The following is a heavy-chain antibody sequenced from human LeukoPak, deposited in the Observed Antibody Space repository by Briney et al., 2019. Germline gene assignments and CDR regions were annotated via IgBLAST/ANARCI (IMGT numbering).Heavy chain of an antibody. Sequence: GGSLRLSCAASGFTFSSYAVHWVRQVPGKGLEWVAVISYDGSNKYYADSVKGRFTISRDNSKNTLYLQMNSLRAEDTAVYYCARTQTYYYDSSGYYDGAFDIWGQGTMVTVSS. J-gene: IGHJ3*02. CDR3: ARTQTYYYDSSGYYDGAFDI. V-gene: IGHV3-30-3*01. CDR1: GFTFSSYA. CDR2: ISYDGSNK. D-gene: IGHD3-22*01.